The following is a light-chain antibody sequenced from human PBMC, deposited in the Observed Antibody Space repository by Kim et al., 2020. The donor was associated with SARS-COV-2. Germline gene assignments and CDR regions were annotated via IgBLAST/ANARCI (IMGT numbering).Light chain of an antibody. J-gene: IGKJ1*01. CDR3: QKYNSAPRT. CDR2: AAS. Sequence: ASVGDRVTIIFRASQDIINYLAWYQQKPGKVPKLLIYAASTLQSGVPSRFSGSGSGTDFTLTISSLQPEDVATYYCQKYNSAPRTFGQGTKLDIK. CDR1: QDIINY. V-gene: IGKV1-27*01.